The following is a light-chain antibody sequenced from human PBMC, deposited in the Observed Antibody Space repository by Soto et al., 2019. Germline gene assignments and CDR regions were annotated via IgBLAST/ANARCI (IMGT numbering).Light chain of an antibody. CDR2: DVS. CDR3: SSYTSSNTVL. Sequence: QSVLTQPRSVSGSPGQSVTISCTGTSSDVGGYNYVSWYQQHPGKAPKLMIYDVSKRPSGVPDRFSGSKSGNTASLTISGLQAEDEADYYCSSYTSSNTVLFGEGTKLTVL. CDR1: SSDVGGYNY. V-gene: IGLV2-11*01. J-gene: IGLJ2*01.